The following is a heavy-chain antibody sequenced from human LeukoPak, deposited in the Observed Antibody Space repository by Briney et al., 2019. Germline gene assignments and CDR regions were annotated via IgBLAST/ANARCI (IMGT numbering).Heavy chain of an antibody. V-gene: IGHV3-11*01. CDR3: ARDLGYSGGTCFDYYYYYMDV. CDR1: GFTFSDYY. D-gene: IGHD2-15*01. CDR2: ISSSGSTI. Sequence: GGSLRLSCAASGFTFSDYYMTWIRQAPGKGLEWVSYISSSGSTIYYADSVKGRFTISRDNAKNSLYLQMNTLRAEDTAVYYCARDLGYSGGTCFDYYYYYMDVWGKGTTVTVSS. J-gene: IGHJ6*03.